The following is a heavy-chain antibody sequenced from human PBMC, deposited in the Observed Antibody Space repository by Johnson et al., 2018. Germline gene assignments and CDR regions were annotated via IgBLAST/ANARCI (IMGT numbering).Heavy chain of an antibody. CDR1: GYTFTGYY. Sequence: QVQLVESGAEVKKPGASVKVSCKASGYTFTGYYMHWVRQAPGQGLEWMGWMNPNSGNTGYAQKFQGRVTMTRNTSISTAYMELSSLRSEDTAVYYCAFFNSYYGMDVWGQGTTVTVSS. J-gene: IGHJ6*02. CDR3: AFFNSYYGMDV. CDR2: MNPNSGNT. V-gene: IGHV1-8*02. D-gene: IGHD3-3*01.